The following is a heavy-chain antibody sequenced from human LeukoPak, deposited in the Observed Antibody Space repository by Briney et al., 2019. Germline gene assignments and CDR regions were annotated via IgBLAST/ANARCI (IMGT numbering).Heavy chain of an antibody. CDR3: AGDRRNWNGPHNWFDP. CDR1: GFTFSDYY. J-gene: IGHJ5*02. Sequence: GGSLRLSCAASGFTFSDYYMSWIRQAPGKGLEWVSYISSSGSTIYYADSVKGRFTISRDNAKNSLYLQMNSLRAEDTAVYYCAGDRRNWNGPHNWFDPWGQGTLVTVSS. D-gene: IGHD1-20*01. V-gene: IGHV3-11*04. CDR2: ISSSGSTI.